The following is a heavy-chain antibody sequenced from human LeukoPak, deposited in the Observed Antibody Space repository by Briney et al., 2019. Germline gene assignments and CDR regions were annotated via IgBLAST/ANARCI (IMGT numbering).Heavy chain of an antibody. Sequence: PGGSLRLSCAASGLTVSSTYMSWVRQTPGKGLEWVAVISYDGSNKYYADSVKGRFTISRDNSKNTLYLQMNSLRAEDTAVYYCAKDTWNDYVWGSSRRRVNYWGQGTLVTVSS. D-gene: IGHD3-16*01. CDR3: AKDTWNDYVWGSSRRRVNY. CDR1: GLTVSSTY. CDR2: ISYDGSNK. V-gene: IGHV3-30*18. J-gene: IGHJ4*02.